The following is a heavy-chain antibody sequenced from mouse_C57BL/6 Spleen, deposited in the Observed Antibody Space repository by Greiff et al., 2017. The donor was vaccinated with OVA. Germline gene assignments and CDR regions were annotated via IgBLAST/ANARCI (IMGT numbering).Heavy chain of an antibody. J-gene: IGHJ3*01. D-gene: IGHD4-1*01. CDR1: GYTFTSYW. CDR2: IDPNRGGT. V-gene: IGHV1-72*01. CDR3: ARDGLGREAWFAY. Sequence: QVQLQQPGAELVKPGASVKLSCKASGYTFTSYWMHWVKQRPGRGLEWIGRIDPNRGGTKYNEKFKSKATLTVDKPSSTAYMQLSSLTSEDSAVYYCARDGLGREAWFAYWGQGTLVTVSA.